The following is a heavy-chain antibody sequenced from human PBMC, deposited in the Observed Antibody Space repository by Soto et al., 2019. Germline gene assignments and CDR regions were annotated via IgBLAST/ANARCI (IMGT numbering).Heavy chain of an antibody. V-gene: IGHV4-39*01. Sequence: SETLSLTCTVSGGSISSYYWGWIRQPPGKGLEWIGSIYYSGSTYYNPSLKSRVTISVDTSKNQFSLKLSSVTAADTAVYYCARHAIVVVVAATFDIWGQGTMVTVSS. CDR3: ARHAIVVVVAATFDI. CDR2: IYYSGST. CDR1: GGSISSYY. D-gene: IGHD2-15*01. J-gene: IGHJ3*02.